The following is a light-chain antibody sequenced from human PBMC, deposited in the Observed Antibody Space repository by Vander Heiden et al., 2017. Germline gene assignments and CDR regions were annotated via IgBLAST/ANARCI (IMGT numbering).Light chain of an antibody. CDR1: TSNIGTNT. V-gene: IGLV1-44*01. J-gene: IGLJ1*01. Sequence: SVLTQPPSASGTPGQRVTISCSGSTSNIGTNTVNWYKQLPGTAPKLLIFGNDQRPSGVPDRFSGSKSGTSASLVISGLHSDDEADYYCAAWDDRLNEPPYVFGTGTKVTVL. CDR3: AAWDDRLNEPPYV. CDR2: GND.